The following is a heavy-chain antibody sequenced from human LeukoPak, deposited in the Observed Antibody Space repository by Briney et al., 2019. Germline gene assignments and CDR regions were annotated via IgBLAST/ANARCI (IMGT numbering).Heavy chain of an antibody. J-gene: IGHJ4*02. CDR2: IYYSGST. D-gene: IGHD3-10*01. Sequence: SETLSLTCSVSGGSISSSSYYWGWIRQPPGKGLEWIGSIYYSGSTYYNPSLKSRVTISVDPSKNQFSLKLSSVTAADTAVYYCARHTSREYYFDYWGQGTLVTVSS. CDR3: ARHTSREYYFDY. V-gene: IGHV4-39*01. CDR1: GGSISSSSYY.